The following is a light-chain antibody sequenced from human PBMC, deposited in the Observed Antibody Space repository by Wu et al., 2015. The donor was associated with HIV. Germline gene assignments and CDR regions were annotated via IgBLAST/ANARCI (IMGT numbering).Light chain of an antibody. J-gene: IGKJ4*01. CDR2: DAF. V-gene: IGKV3-11*01. CDR3: QQRSYWLS. CDR1: QNIKNY. Sequence: EIVLTQFPATLSLSPGERATLSCRASQNIKNYLAWYQQKPGQAPRLLIHDAFNRATGIPARFSGSGSGTDFTLTISSLEPEDFAVYYCQQRSYWLSFGGGTKVEI.